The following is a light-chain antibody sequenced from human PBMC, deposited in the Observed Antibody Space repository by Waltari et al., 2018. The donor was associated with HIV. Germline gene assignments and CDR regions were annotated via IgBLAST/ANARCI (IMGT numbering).Light chain of an antibody. CDR2: DVS. CDR1: DRDIGEFNF. V-gene: IGLV2-14*03. CDR3: VSYTGGTVWV. Sequence: QPALAQPASVSGSPGQSITISCTGTDRDIGEFNFVSWYQQIPGMAPKLVIYDVSHRPSGISDRFSGSKSGNTASLSISRLQAEDEANYFCVSYTGGTVWVFGGGTALTVL. J-gene: IGLJ3*02.